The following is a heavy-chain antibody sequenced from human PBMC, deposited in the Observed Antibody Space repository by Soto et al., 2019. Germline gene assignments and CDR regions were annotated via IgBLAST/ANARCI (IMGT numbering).Heavy chain of an antibody. CDR2: ISCSGGST. J-gene: IGHJ4*02. CDR1: GFTFDDYA. Sequence: PGGSLRLSCAASGFTFDDYAMHWVRQAPEKGLEWVSGISCSGGSTYYADSVKGRFTISRDNSKNTLYLQMNSLRAEDTAVYYCARDYSDSSGYHAPFDYWGQGTLVTVSS. D-gene: IGHD3-22*01. V-gene: IGHV3-23*01. CDR3: ARDYSDSSGYHAPFDY.